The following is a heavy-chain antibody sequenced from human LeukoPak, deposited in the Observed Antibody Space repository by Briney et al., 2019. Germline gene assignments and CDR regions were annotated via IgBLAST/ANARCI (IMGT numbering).Heavy chain of an antibody. CDR2: IIPLFGTA. J-gene: IGHJ4*02. D-gene: IGHD3-22*01. CDR3: ARVWGQGSSGYYPF. Sequence: SVKVSCKASGGTFSNYAISWVRQAPGQGLDWMGGIIPLFGTARYAQKFQGRVTITADESTTTAYMELSSLRSEDTAVYYCARVWGQGSSGYYPFWGQGTLVTVSS. V-gene: IGHV1-69*13. CDR1: GGTFSNYA.